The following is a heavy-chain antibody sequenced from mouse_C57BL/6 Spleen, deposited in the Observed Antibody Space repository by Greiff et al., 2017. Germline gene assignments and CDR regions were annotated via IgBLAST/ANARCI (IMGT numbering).Heavy chain of an antibody. CDR2: IYPGNSDT. CDR3: TRLVYYAHERYFDV. D-gene: IGHD2-2*01. V-gene: IGHV1-5*01. Sequence: DVKLVESGTVLARPGASVKMSCKTSGYTFTSYWMHWVKQRPGQGLEWIGAIYPGNSDTSYNQKFKGKAKLTAVTSASTAYMELSSLTNEDSAVYYCTRLVYYAHERYFDVWGTGTTVTVSS. J-gene: IGHJ1*03. CDR1: GYTFTSYW.